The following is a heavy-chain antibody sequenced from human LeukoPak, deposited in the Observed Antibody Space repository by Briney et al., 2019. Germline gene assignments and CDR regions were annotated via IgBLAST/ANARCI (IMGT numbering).Heavy chain of an antibody. Sequence: GGSLRLSCAASGFIFSTYDMHWVRQAPGKGLEWVTFIKSDGSNTDYTDSVKGRFTISRDNSKNTVHLQMNSLGPEDTAIYYCTIFSSTFRGYFDSWGQGSQVTVSS. V-gene: IGHV3-30*02. J-gene: IGHJ4*02. CDR3: TIFSSTFRGYFDS. D-gene: IGHD2-2*01. CDR2: IKSDGSNT. CDR1: GFIFSTYD.